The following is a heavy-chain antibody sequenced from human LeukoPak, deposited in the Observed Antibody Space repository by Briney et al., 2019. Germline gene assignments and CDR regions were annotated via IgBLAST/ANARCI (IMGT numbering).Heavy chain of an antibody. Sequence: QPGGSLRLSCAASGFTFSSYSMNWVRQAPGKGLEWVSYISSSSSTIYYADSVKGRFTISRDNAKNSLYLQMNSLRAEDTAVYYCAREMRPIRSSGWYGRYYGMDVWGQGTTVTVSS. CDR3: AREMRPIRSSGWYGRYYGMDV. CDR1: GFTFSSYS. V-gene: IGHV3-48*01. CDR2: ISSSSSTI. J-gene: IGHJ6*02. D-gene: IGHD6-19*01.